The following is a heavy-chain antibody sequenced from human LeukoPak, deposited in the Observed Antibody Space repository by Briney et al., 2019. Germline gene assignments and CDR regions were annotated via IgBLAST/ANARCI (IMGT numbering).Heavy chain of an antibody. J-gene: IGHJ6*02. V-gene: IGHV3-66*01. Sequence: PGGSLRLSCAASGFTVSSNYMSWVRQAPGKGLEWVSVIYSGASTYYADSVKGRFTISRGNSKNTLYLQMNSLRAEDTAVYYCARGYYYYGMDVWGQGTTVTVSS. CDR3: ARGYYYYGMDV. CDR1: GFTVSSNY. CDR2: IYSGAST.